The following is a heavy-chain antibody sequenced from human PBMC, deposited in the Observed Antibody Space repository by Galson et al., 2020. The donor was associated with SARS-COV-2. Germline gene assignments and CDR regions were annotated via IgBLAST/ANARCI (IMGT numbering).Heavy chain of an antibody. CDR2: IHYSGST. Sequence: SATLSLTCTVSAGSISSGDYYWSWLRQPPGKGLEWIGYIHYSGSTYYNPSLKSPVTISVDTSKNQFSLKLSSVTAADAAVYYCARVRLTVVMGDYFDYWGQGTLVTVSS. CDR3: ARVRLTVVMGDYFDY. J-gene: IGHJ4*02. V-gene: IGHV4-30-4*08. CDR1: AGSISSGDYY. D-gene: IGHD2-8*01.